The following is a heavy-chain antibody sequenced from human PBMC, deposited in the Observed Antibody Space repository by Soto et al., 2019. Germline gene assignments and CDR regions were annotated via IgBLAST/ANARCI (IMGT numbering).Heavy chain of an antibody. J-gene: IGHJ5*02. CDR1: GFTFSSYW. Sequence: EVHLVESGGGLVQPGGSLRLSCAASGFTFSSYWMHWVRQAPGKGLVWVSRINADGTTTTYADSVKGRFTISRDNAKNTVDLQLDSLRAEDTAVYFCATVATHSYNWVDPWGQGTLVTISS. D-gene: IGHD1-1*01. V-gene: IGHV3-74*01. CDR3: ATVATHSYNWVDP. CDR2: INADGTTT.